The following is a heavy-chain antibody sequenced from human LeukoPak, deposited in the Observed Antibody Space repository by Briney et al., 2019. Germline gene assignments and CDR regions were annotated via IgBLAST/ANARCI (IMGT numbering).Heavy chain of an antibody. CDR1: GYTFTGYY. Sequence: GASVKVSCKASGYTFTGYYMHWVRQAPGQGLEWMGWINPNSGGTNYAQKFQGRVTMTRDTSISTAYMELSRLRSDDTAVYYCARGACSSTSCYFDYWGQRTLVTVSS. CDR3: ARGACSSTSCYFDY. V-gene: IGHV1-2*02. D-gene: IGHD2-2*01. J-gene: IGHJ4*02. CDR2: INPNSGGT.